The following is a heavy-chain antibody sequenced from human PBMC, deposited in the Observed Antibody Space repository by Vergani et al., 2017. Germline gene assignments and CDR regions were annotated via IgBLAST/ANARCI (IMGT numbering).Heavy chain of an antibody. CDR1: GGSISSYY. Sequence: QVQLQESGPGLVKPSETLSLTCTVSGGSISSYYWSWIRQPPGKGLEWIGYIYYSGSTYYNPSLKSRVTISVDTSKNQFSLKLSSVTAADTAVYYCARGCPSEDILTGSQPPDCYYYMDVWGKGTTVTVSS. J-gene: IGHJ6*03. CDR2: IYYSGST. CDR3: ARGCPSEDILTGSQPPDCYYYMDV. D-gene: IGHD3-9*01. V-gene: IGHV4-59*08.